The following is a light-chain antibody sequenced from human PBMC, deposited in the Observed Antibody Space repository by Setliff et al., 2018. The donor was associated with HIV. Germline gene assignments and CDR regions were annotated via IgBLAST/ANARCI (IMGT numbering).Light chain of an antibody. J-gene: IGKJ1*01. CDR3: QQSYSNPWT. Sequence: DIQITQSPSSLSASVGDRVTITCRASQSISTSLNWYQQKPGKVPELLIYTASTLQSGVPSRFSGSGSGTAFTLTISCLQPDDFAIYYCQQSYSNPWTFGQGTKVDIK. V-gene: IGKV1-39*01. CDR1: QSISTS. CDR2: TAS.